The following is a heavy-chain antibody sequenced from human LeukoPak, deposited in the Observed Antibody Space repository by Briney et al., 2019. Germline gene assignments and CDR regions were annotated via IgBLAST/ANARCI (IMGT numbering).Heavy chain of an antibody. J-gene: IGHJ4*02. CDR3: ATTRRGSRFYDY. CDR1: GGSFSGYY. Sequence: SETLSLTCAVYGGSFSGYYWSWIRQPPGKGLEWIGEINHRGSTNYNPSLKSRVTISVDTSKNQFSLKLSSVTAADTAVYYCATTRRGSRFYDYWGRGTLVTVSS. V-gene: IGHV4-34*01. CDR2: INHRGST. D-gene: IGHD1-26*01.